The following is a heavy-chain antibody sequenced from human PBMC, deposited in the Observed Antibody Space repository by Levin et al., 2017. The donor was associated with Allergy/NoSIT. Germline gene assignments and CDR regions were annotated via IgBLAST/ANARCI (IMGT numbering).Heavy chain of an antibody. CDR3: ARDLAFDY. J-gene: IGHJ4*02. D-gene: IGHD3-16*01. Sequence: GGSLRLSCAASGFTFSSYGMHWVRQAPGKGLEWVAVIWYDGSHKYYADSVKGRFSISRDNSKNTLYLQMNSLRAEDTAVYYCARDLAFDYWGQGTLVTVSS. CDR2: IWYDGSHK. V-gene: IGHV3-33*01. CDR1: GFTFSSYG.